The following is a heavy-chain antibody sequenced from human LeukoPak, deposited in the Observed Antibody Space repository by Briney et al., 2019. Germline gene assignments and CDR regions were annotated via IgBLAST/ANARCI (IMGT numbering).Heavy chain of an antibody. Sequence: ASVKVSCKASGYTFTSYYMHWVRQAPGQGLEWMGIINPSGGSTSYAQKFQGRVTMTRDTSTSTVYMELSSLRSEDTAVYYCARGHCSGGSCYFRTSGSSWSDPWGQGTLVTVSS. CDR2: INPSGGST. V-gene: IGHV1-46*01. D-gene: IGHD2-15*01. CDR1: GYTFTSYY. J-gene: IGHJ5*02. CDR3: ARGHCSGGSCYFRTSGSSWSDP.